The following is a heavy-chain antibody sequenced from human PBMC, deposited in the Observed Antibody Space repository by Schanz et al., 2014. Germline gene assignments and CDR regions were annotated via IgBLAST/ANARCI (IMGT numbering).Heavy chain of an antibody. CDR3: ARDQSPYTNSSDVRYFDS. CDR1: GGTFSTYT. V-gene: IGHV1-69*08. Sequence: QVQLVQSGAEVKKPGSSVKVSCKASGGTFSTYTISWVRQAPGQGLEWMGRIIPILGIANYAQKFQGRVTITADKSTFTAYMDVSSLRSDDTAVYYCARDQSPYTNSSDVRYFDSWGQGTLVTVSS. J-gene: IGHJ4*02. D-gene: IGHD6-6*01. CDR2: IIPILGIA.